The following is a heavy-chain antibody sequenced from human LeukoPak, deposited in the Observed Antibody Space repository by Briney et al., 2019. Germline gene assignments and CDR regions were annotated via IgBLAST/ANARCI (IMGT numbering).Heavy chain of an antibody. V-gene: IGHV3-33*08. J-gene: IGHJ4*02. CDR2: IWYDGSNK. D-gene: IGHD3-22*01. CDR3: ARGLRYFDY. CDR1: GFTFSSEG. Sequence: GGSLRVSSTTAGFTFSSEGMHWGRQAPDKGLEWVAVIWYDGSNKYYADSVKGRFTISRDNSKNTLYLQMNSLRAEDTAVYYCARGLRYFDYWGQGTLVTVSS.